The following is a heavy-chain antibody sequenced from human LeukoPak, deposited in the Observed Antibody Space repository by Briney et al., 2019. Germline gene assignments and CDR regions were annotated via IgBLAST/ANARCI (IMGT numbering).Heavy chain of an antibody. D-gene: IGHD2-21*01. CDR1: GFSFRNFG. V-gene: IGHV3-30*18. J-gene: IGHJ4*02. CDR3: AKDPGAVVVQAYYLDH. CDR2: ISHDGTNT. Sequence: GGSLRLSCVDSGFSFRNFGMHWVRQAPGKGLEWVAVISHDGTNTYHADSVRGRFTISRDNSKDTLYLQMHSLRPEDTAVYYCAKDPGAVVVQAYYLDHWGQGTLVTVSS.